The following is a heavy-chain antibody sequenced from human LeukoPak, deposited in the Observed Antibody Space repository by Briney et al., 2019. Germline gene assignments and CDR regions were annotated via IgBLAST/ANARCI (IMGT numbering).Heavy chain of an antibody. CDR2: IYYNGDT. J-gene: IGHJ3*02. Sequence: KPSETLSLACTVSDGSISSSSYYWAWIRQPPGKGLGWIGNIYYNGDTYYNPSLKSRVTISVDTSKNQFSVKLTSVTAADTAVFYCARRSMVRGVFQAFDMWVQGTMVTVSS. V-gene: IGHV4-39*01. CDR1: DGSISSSSYY. CDR3: ARRSMVRGVFQAFDM. D-gene: IGHD3-10*01.